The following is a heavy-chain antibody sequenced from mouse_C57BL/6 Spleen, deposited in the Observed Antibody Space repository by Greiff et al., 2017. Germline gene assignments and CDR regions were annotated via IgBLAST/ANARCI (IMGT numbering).Heavy chain of an antibody. J-gene: IGHJ4*01. D-gene: IGHD2-5*01. CDR3: VRQGSNYVLYAMDY. CDR2: IRSKSNNYAT. Sequence: EVKLMESGGGLVQPKGSLKLSCAASGFSFNTYAMNWVRQAPGKGLEWVARIRSKSNNYATYYADSVKDRFTISRDDSESMLYLQMNNLKTEDTAMYYCVRQGSNYVLYAMDYWGQGTSVTVSS. V-gene: IGHV10-1*01. CDR1: GFSFNTYA.